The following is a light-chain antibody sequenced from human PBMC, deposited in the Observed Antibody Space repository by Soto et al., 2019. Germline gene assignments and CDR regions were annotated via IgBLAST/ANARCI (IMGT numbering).Light chain of an antibody. CDR2: WAS. CDR3: QQYYSTPLT. Sequence: DIVMTQSPDSLAVSLGERATINCKSSQSVLYSSNNKNYLAWYQQKPGQPPKLLIYWASTRESGVPDRFSGSGSGTDFPLPSSSLQAAAVAVYYCQQYYSTPLTFGGGTKVESK. V-gene: IGKV4-1*01. J-gene: IGKJ4*01. CDR1: QSVLYSSNNKNY.